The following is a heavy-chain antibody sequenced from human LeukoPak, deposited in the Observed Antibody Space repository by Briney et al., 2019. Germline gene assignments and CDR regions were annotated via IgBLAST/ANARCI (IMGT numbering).Heavy chain of an antibody. Sequence: PGGSLRLSCAASGFTFSSYTMSWVRQAPGKGLEWVSTITTSDGNTYYADSVKGRFTVSRDNSKNTLYLQMNSLRAEDTAVYYCARYSSGWDVRHYFDYWGQGTLVTVSS. CDR1: GFTFSSYT. J-gene: IGHJ4*02. CDR3: ARYSSGWDVRHYFDY. V-gene: IGHV3-23*01. D-gene: IGHD6-19*01. CDR2: ITTSDGNT.